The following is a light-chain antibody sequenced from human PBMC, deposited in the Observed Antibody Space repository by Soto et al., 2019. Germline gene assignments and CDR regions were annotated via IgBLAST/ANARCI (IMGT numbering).Light chain of an antibody. CDR3: ISYTSSNTYV. V-gene: IGLV2-14*01. Sequence: QSVLTQPASVSGSPGQSITISCTGTSSDVGGYKYVSWYQQHPGKAPKLMIYEVTNRPSGVSNRFSGSKSGNTASLTISGLQAEDEADYYCISYTSSNTYVFGTGTKVTGL. CDR2: EVT. CDR1: SSDVGGYKY. J-gene: IGLJ1*01.